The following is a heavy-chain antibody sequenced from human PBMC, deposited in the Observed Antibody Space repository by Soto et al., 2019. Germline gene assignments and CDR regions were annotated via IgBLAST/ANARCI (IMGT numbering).Heavy chain of an antibody. Sequence: SETLSLTCAVYGGSFSGYYWSCIRQPPGKGLEWIVEINHSGSTNYNPSLKSRVTISVDTSKNQFSLKLSSVTAADTAVYYCARGTRSYYDSSGYYYFQHWGQGTLVTVSS. CDR2: INHSGST. V-gene: IGHV4-34*01. D-gene: IGHD3-22*01. J-gene: IGHJ1*01. CDR3: ARGTRSYYDSSGYYYFQH. CDR1: GGSFSGYY.